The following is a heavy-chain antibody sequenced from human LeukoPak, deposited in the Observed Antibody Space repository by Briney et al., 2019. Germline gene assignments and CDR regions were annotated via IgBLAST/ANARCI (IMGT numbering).Heavy chain of an antibody. D-gene: IGHD4-11*01. J-gene: IGHJ6*02. CDR2: IKQDGSEK. V-gene: IGHV3-7*01. CDR1: GFTFSSYW. Sequence: GGSLRLSCAASGFTFSSYWMSWVRQAPGKGLEWVANIKQDGSEKYCVDSVKGRFTISRDNAKNSLYLQMSSLRAEDTAVYYCARDTVTTLAYYYYGMDVWGQGTTVTVSS. CDR3: ARDTVTTLAYYYYGMDV.